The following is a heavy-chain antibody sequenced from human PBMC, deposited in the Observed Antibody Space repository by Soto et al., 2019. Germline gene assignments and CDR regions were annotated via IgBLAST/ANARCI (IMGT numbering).Heavy chain of an antibody. CDR3: ARGPSVWWLRPNYLDY. CDR2: INAGNGNT. CDR1: GYTFTSYA. V-gene: IGHV1-3*01. J-gene: IGHJ4*02. Sequence: SVKVSCKASGYTFTSYAMHWVRQAPGQRLEWMGWINAGNGNTKYSQKFQGRVTITRDTSASTAYMELSSLRSEDTAVYYCARGPSVWWLRPNYLDYWGQGTLVTLSS. D-gene: IGHD5-12*01.